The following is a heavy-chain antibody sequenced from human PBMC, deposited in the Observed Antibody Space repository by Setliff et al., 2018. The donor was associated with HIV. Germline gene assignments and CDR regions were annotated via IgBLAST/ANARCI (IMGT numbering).Heavy chain of an antibody. D-gene: IGHD3-3*01. Sequence: SETLSLTCAVYGASLSPYFWHWIRQSPGKGLEWIGEISHNGGFNYSPSLESRLTMSVDTPRNQVSLNLSAATAADTAIYYCVRGANFYTPRKRIFDYWGQGMPVTVSS. CDR3: VRGANFYTPRKRIFDY. CDR1: GASLSPYF. J-gene: IGHJ4*02. V-gene: IGHV4-34*01. CDR2: ISHNGGF.